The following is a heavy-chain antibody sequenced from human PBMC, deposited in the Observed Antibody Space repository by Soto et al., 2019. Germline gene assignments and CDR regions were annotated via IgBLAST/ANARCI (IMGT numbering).Heavy chain of an antibody. CDR2: IGPESGAT. V-gene: IGHV1-2*02. D-gene: IGHD1-26*01. CDR3: GRGRSGQIVVFY. CDR1: GYTFTGHY. Sequence: ASVKVSCKASGYTFTGHYIHWERQAPEQGPEWMGEIGPESGATRYAQKFQGRVTMTRDTSITTVYMELKNLSPDDTAVYYCGRGRSGQIVVFYWGQGTPVTVSS. J-gene: IGHJ4*02.